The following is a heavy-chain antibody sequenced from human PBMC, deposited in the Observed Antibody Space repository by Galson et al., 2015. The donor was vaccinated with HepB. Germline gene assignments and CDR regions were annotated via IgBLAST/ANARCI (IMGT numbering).Heavy chain of an antibody. CDR3: ARDVVDDIDNDDYSSAAGY. Sequence: SLRLSCAASGFSFNTFVMHWVLQAPGMGLEWVALIWSDGSNPYYGDPVRGRFTISRDNSKNMPYLQLNHLRVADTAIYYRARDVVDDIDNDDYSSAAGYWGQGTLVTVSS. CDR1: GFSFNTFV. D-gene: IGHD4-17*01. V-gene: IGHV3-33*01. CDR2: IWSDGSNP. J-gene: IGHJ4*02.